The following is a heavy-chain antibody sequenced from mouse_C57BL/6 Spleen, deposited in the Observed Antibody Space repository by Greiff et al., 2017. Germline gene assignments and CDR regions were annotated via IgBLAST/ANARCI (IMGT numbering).Heavy chain of an antibody. J-gene: IGHJ4*01. CDR2: INPNNGGT. CDR1: GYTFTDYN. D-gene: IGHD2-5*01. CDR3: ARRAYYSNYGGAMDY. Sequence: EVQLQQSGPELVKPGASVKIPCKASGYTFTDYNMDWVKQSHGKSLEWIGDINPNNGGTIYNQKFKGKATLTVDKSSSTAYMELLSLTSEDTAVYYCARRAYYSNYGGAMDYWGQGTSVTVSS. V-gene: IGHV1-18*01.